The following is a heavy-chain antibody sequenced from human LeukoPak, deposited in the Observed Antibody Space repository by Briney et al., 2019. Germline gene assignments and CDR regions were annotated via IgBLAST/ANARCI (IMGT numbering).Heavy chain of an antibody. CDR2: INPASSGT. V-gene: IGHV1-2*02. D-gene: IGHD1-26*01. J-gene: IGHJ4*02. CDR1: GYTFTGHY. Sequence: ASVKVSFKASGYTFTGHYIHWVRQAPGQGLEWVGWINPASSGTNFAQKFQGRVTMTWDTSTSTAHMELSSLTPDDAAVFYCARQLGNYYRAFDYWGQGTLVTVSS. CDR3: ARQLGNYYRAFDY.